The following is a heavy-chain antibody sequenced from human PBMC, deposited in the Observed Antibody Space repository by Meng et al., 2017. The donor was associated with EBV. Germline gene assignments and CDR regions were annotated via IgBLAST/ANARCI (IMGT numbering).Heavy chain of an antibody. Sequence: QLQLKEPGPGLVKPSETLSLTCTVSGGSISSSSYYWGWIRQPPGKGLEWIGSIYYSGSTYYNPSLKSRVTISVDTSKNQFSLKLSSVTAADTAVYYCARSPAAAVAGIYFDYWGQGTLVTVSS. D-gene: IGHD6-19*01. CDR2: IYYSGST. CDR3: ARSPAAAVAGIYFDY. J-gene: IGHJ4*02. V-gene: IGHV4-39*07. CDR1: GGSISSSSYY.